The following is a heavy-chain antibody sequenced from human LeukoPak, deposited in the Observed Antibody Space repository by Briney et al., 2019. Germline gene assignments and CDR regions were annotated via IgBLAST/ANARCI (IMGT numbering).Heavy chain of an antibody. CDR2: INPNSGGT. Sequence: ASVRVSCKASGYTFTGYYMHWVRQAPGQGLEWMGWINPNSGGTNYAQMFQGRVTMTRDTSISTAYMELSRLRSDDTAVYYCAREDYYDSSGYYKNKEYFRHWGQGTLVTVSS. J-gene: IGHJ1*01. V-gene: IGHV1-2*02. D-gene: IGHD3-22*01. CDR3: AREDYYDSSGYYKNKEYFRH. CDR1: GYTFTGYY.